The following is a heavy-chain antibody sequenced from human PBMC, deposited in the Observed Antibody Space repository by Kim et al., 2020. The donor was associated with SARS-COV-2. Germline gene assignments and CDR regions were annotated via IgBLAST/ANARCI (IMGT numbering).Heavy chain of an antibody. Sequence: QKFQGRVTMTSDPSTSTVYMDLSSLRSEDTAVYYCARDEVAVAGGGNFDYWGQGTLVTVSS. V-gene: IGHV1-46*01. D-gene: IGHD6-19*01. CDR3: ARDEVAVAGGGNFDY. J-gene: IGHJ4*02.